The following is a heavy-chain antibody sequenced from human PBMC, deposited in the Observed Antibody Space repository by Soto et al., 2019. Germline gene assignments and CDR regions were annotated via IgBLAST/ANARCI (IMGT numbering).Heavy chain of an antibody. D-gene: IGHD3-10*01. CDR3: ARFGFTYYYDY. CDR1: GFTFSSYA. Sequence: EVQLVESGGGLVQPGGSLRLSCAASGFTFSSYAMHWVRQAPGKGLEYVSAISSNGGSTYYANSVKGRFTISRDNSKNTLYLQMGSLRAEVMAVYYCARFGFTYYYDYWGQGTLVTVSS. CDR2: ISSNGGST. V-gene: IGHV3-64*01. J-gene: IGHJ4*02.